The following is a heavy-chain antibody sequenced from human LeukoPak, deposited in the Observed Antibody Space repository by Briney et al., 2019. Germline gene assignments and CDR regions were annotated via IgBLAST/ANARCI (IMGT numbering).Heavy chain of an antibody. D-gene: IGHD4-11*01. J-gene: IGHJ4*02. CDR2: INPNSGGT. V-gene: IGHV1-2*02. Sequence: ASVKVSCKASGYTFTGYYMHWVRQAPGQGLEWMGWINPNSGGTNYAQKFQGRVTMTRGTSISTAYMELSRLRSDDTAVYYSARVRTVTRAFDYWGQGTLVSVSS. CDR3: ARVRTVTRAFDY. CDR1: GYTFTGYY.